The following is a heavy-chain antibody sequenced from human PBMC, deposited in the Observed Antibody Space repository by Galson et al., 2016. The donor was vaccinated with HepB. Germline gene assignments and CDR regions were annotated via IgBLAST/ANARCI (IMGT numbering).Heavy chain of an antibody. J-gene: IGHJ6*02. V-gene: IGHV3-53*01. D-gene: IGHD1-26*01. CDR1: GFTVRSNY. Sequence: SLRLSCAASGFTVRSNYMHWVRQAPGKGLEWVSVIHSGGTTYYADSVMGRFRISRDNSKNTPDLQMSGLRAEDTAVYYWARSLGSTTNYGMDVWGQGTTVTAS. CDR2: IHSGGTT. CDR3: ARSLGSTTNYGMDV.